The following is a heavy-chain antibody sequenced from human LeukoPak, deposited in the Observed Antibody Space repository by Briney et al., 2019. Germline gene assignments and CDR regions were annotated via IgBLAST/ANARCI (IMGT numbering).Heavy chain of an antibody. D-gene: IGHD2-2*02. CDR3: ARTRRYCSSTSCYIFDY. CDR2: INPNSGGT. Sequence: ASVKVSCKASGYAFSSHPVTWVRQAPGQGLEWMGRINPNSGGTNYAQKFQGRVTMTRDTSISTAYMELSRLRSDDTAVYYCARTRRYCSSTSCYIFDYWGQGTLVTVSS. J-gene: IGHJ4*02. CDR1: GYAFSSHP. V-gene: IGHV1-2*06.